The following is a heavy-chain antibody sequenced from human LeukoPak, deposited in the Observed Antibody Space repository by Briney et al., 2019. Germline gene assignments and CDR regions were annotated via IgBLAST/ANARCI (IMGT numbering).Heavy chain of an antibody. CDR2: LYYSGST. CDR3: ARVGGVAEWYQLRHYYYYGMDV. Sequence: SETLSLTCAVSGGSISSGGYYWSCIRHHPGKGLEWNVYLYYSGSTYYNPSLKTRVTISVATSKNQFSLKLSSVTAADTAVYYCARVGGVAEWYQLRHYYYYGMDVWGQGTTVTVSS. CDR1: GGSISSGGYY. V-gene: IGHV4-31*11. J-gene: IGHJ6*02. D-gene: IGHD2-2*01.